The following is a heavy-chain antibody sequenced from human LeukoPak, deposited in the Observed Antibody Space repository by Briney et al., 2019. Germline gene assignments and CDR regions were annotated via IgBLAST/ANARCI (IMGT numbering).Heavy chain of an antibody. V-gene: IGHV3-7*01. D-gene: IGHD2-15*01. CDR3: ARDGGYCSGGTCYSTH. CDR2: IKQDESER. CDR1: GFTLSSYW. J-gene: IGHJ4*02. Sequence: GGSLRLSCAASGFTLSSYWMTWVRQAPGKGLEWVANIKQDESERNYVDSVKGRFTIYRDNAKNLLFLQMNSLRVEDTAVYYCARDGGYCSGGTCYSTHWGQGALVIVSS.